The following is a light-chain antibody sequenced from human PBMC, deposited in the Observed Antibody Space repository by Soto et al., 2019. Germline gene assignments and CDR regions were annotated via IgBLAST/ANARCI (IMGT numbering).Light chain of an antibody. CDR2: DVS. J-gene: IGKJ1*01. CDR1: QSVSNW. V-gene: IGKV1-5*01. Sequence: DIQMTQSHSTLSASVGERVTITCRASQSVSNWLAWYQQKPGKAPKLLIYDVSSLESGVPSRFSGSGSGTEFILTISSLQPDDFATYYCQQYDSYSWTFDQGTKVDTK. CDR3: QQYDSYSWT.